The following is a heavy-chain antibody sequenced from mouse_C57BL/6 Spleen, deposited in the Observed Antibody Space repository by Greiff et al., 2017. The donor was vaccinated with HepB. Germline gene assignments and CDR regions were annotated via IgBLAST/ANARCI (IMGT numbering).Heavy chain of an antibody. CDR2: IDPETGGT. D-gene: IGHD4-1*01. Sequence: VQLQESGAELVRPGASVTLSCKASGYTFTDYEMHWVKQTPVHGLEWIGAIDPETGGTAYNQKFKGKAILTADKSSSTAYMELRSLTSEDSAVYYCTRYWFDYWGQGTTLTVSS. V-gene: IGHV1-15*01. J-gene: IGHJ2*01. CDR1: GYTFTDYE. CDR3: TRYWFDY.